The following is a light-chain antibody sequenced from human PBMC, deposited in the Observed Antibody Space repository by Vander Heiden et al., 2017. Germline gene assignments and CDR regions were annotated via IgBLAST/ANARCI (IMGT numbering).Light chain of an antibody. CDR2: GAS. CDR3: QQSHSSPFT. CDR1: QSIITY. Sequence: DIQMTQAPLTLSGSVGDRVTISCRASQSIITYLNWYQQKPGKAPKLLIYGASSLEPWTPVRFTGRGSGTEFTLTITDLQPEDSATYYCQQSHSSPFTFGPGTKVDIK. V-gene: IGKV1-39*01. J-gene: IGKJ3*01.